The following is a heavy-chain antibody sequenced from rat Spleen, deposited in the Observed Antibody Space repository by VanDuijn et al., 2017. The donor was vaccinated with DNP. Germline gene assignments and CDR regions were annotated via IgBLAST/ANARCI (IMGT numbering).Heavy chain of an antibody. J-gene: IGHJ2*01. CDR2: MWSDGDT. CDR1: EFSLTSYS. Sequence: QVQLKESGPGLVQPSETLSLTCTVSEFSLTSYSVSWIRQHSGKSLEWMGRMWSDGDTSYNSAFTSRLSISRDTSKSQVFLKMNSLQTEDTGTYYCARGNWELGDYWGQGVMVTVSS. CDR3: ARGNWELGDY. V-gene: IGHV2S18*01. D-gene: IGHD5-1*01.